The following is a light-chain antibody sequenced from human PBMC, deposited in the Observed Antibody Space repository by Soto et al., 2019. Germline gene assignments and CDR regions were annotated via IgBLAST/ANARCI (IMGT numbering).Light chain of an antibody. Sequence: EIVLTQSPGTLSLSPGERATLSCRASQSVSSSLGWYQQKPGQVPRLLIYGASSRATGIPDRFSGSGSGTDFTLTINRLEPEDFAVYYCQQYGSSPRTFGQGTKVDIK. CDR3: QQYGSSPRT. V-gene: IGKV3-20*01. CDR1: QSVSSS. CDR2: GAS. J-gene: IGKJ1*01.